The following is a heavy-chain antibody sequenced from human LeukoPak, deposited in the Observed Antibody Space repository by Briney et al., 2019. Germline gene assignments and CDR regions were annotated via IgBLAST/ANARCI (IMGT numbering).Heavy chain of an antibody. CDR3: ARIALVSTPRSGYYFDY. CDR1: AGSISRYS. CDR2: IYASGNT. D-gene: IGHD3-22*01. V-gene: IGHV4-4*07. J-gene: IGHJ4*02. Sequence: SQTLSLTCIVSAGSISRYSWSWVRQSAGKGLEWIGRIYASGNTNYNSSLKSRITMSVDTLKNQSSLKLTSLTAADTAVYYCARIALVSTPRSGYYFDYWGQGILVTVSS.